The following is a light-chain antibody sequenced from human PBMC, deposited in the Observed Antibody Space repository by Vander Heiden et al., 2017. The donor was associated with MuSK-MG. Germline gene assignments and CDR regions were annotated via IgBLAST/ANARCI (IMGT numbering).Light chain of an antibody. J-gene: IGLJ2*01. V-gene: IGLV3-1*01. CDR2: QDT. CDR1: KLGDKY. CDR3: QSWDSSTVV. Sequence: SYEVTQPPSVSVSPGPTASITCSGDKLGDKYAFGYQQKPGQAPVLVIYQDTKRPSGIPERFSGSNSGNTATLTISGTQAMDEADYYCQSWDSSTVVFGGGTKLTVL.